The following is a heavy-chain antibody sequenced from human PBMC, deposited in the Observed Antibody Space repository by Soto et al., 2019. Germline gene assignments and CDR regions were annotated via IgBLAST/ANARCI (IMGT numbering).Heavy chain of an antibody. J-gene: IGHJ4*02. CDR3: ARGAPRDSSGLYFDH. CDR1: GGSFIGYY. V-gene: IGHV4-34*01. CDR2: INHRGST. D-gene: IGHD6-19*01. Sequence: SETLSLTCAAYGGSFIGYYWNWVRQPPGKGLEWVGEINHRGSTNYNPSLKSRVTISIDTSKSQFSLKLNSLIATDTAVYYCARGAPRDSSGLYFDHWGQGGLVT.